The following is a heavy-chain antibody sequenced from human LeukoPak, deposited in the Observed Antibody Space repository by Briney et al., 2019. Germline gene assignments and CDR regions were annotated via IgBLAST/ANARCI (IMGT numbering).Heavy chain of an antibody. CDR2: INPSGST. CDR3: ARGRQEISMILVVMTGVSYYLDV. CDR1: GGSFSGYY. D-gene: IGHD3-22*01. J-gene: IGHJ6*03. V-gene: IGHV4-34*01. Sequence: SETLSLTCAVYGGSFSGYYWTWIRQSPGKGLEWIGEINPSGSTYYNPSLKSRLTISRDTSKNQFSLRLSSVTAADTAVYYCARGRQEISMILVVMTGVSYYLDVWGKGTTVTDS.